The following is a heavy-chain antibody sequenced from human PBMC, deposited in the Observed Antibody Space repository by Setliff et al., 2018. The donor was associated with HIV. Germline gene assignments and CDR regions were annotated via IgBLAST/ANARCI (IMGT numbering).Heavy chain of an antibody. Sequence: QPGGSLRLSCAASGFTFSSYSMNWVRQAPGKGLEWVSYITSSDSTIYYADSVKGRFTIYRDNAKNSLFLQMDSLRVEDTAFYYCARLSPPDDYGDLGGVDYWGQGTLVTVSS. CDR2: ITSSDSTI. V-gene: IGHV3-48*04. CDR3: ARLSPPDDYGDLGGVDY. CDR1: GFTFSSYS. J-gene: IGHJ4*02. D-gene: IGHD4-17*01.